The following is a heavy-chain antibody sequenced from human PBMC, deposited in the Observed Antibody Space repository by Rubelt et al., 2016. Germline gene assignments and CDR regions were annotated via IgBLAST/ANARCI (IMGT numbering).Heavy chain of an antibody. V-gene: IGHV1-24*01. J-gene: IGHJ3*02. Sequence: QVQLVQSGAVLKKPGASVKVSCKVSGHTLSVFSIHWVRQAPGKGLEWMGGFDGEDGETVYAQNFKGRLIMTEDTSTDPAYMELSRLTSADTAVYYCSTADSSSWYDATDTWGQGTMVTVSS. CDR2: FDGEDGET. D-gene: IGHD6-13*01. CDR3: STADSSSWYDATDT. CDR1: GHTLSVFS.